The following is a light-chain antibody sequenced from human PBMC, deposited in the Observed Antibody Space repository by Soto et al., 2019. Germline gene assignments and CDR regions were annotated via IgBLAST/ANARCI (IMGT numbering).Light chain of an antibody. V-gene: IGLV2-14*01. J-gene: IGLJ2*01. CDR2: DVT. CDR1: SSDVGGYNC. CDR3: SSYTSSSTYVV. Sequence: QSALTQPASVSGSPGQSITLLCTGTSSDVGGYNCVSWYQQHPGKAPKLMIHDVTNRPSGVSNRFSGSKSGNTASLTISGLQAEDEADYYCSSYTSSSTYVVFGGGTKLTVL.